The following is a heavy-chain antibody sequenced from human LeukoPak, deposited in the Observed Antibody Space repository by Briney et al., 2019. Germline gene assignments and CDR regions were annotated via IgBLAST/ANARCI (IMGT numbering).Heavy chain of an antibody. CDR3: ARGGWYSSSEWDY. Sequence: SGGSLRLSCAASGFTFSSYWMSWVRQAPGKGLEWVANIKQDGSEKYYVDSVKGRFTISRDNAKNSLYLQMNSLRAEVTAVYYCARGGWYSSSEWDYWGQGTLVTVSS. V-gene: IGHV3-7*03. CDR1: GFTFSSYW. D-gene: IGHD6-13*01. J-gene: IGHJ4*02. CDR2: IKQDGSEK.